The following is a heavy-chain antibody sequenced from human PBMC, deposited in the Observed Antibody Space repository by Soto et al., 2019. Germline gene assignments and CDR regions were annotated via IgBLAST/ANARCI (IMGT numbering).Heavy chain of an antibody. J-gene: IGHJ4*02. Sequence: GASVKVSCKSSGGTFSSFINYPINWVRQAPGQGLEWMGGIVPNVGTVNYAQKFRGKVTITADKSTGTAYMELSSLRSEDTALYYWARRDTSGFLRYFDNWGQGTQVTVSS. V-gene: IGHV1-69*06. D-gene: IGHD3-3*01. CDR1: GGTFSSFINYP. CDR3: ARRDTSGFLRYFDN. CDR2: IVPNVGTV.